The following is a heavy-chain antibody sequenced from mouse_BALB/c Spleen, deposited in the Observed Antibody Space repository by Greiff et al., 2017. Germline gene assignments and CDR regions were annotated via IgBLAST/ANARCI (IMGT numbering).Heavy chain of an antibody. J-gene: IGHJ4*01. CDR2: ISSGGSYT. CDR3: ARDQNDGYLYYAMDS. D-gene: IGHD2-3*01. CDR1: GFTFRSYD. Sequence: EVKLMESGGGLVKPGGSLKLSCDASGFTFRSYDMSWVRQSPEKRLEWVAEISSGGSYTYYPDTVSGRFTIYRDNAKNTLYLEMSSLRSEDTAMYYCARDQNDGYLYYAMDSWGQGTSVTVSS. V-gene: IGHV5-9-4*01.